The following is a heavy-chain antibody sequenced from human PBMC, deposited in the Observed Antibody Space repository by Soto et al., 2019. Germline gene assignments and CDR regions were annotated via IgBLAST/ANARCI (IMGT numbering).Heavy chain of an antibody. CDR2: INLEGSEK. V-gene: IGHV3-7*05. J-gene: IGHJ1*01. D-gene: IGHD1-1*01. CDR3: ARGAMAGNAVPGD. Sequence: EGQLVESGGGLVQPGGSLRLSCQVSGFTFRSYWMTWVRRAPGKGLEWVANINLEGSEKYYVDAVKGRFTISRDNAKNSLHVDLRDLRANDTAIYYCARGAMAGNAVPGDWGQGTLVTVSS. CDR1: GFTFRSYW.